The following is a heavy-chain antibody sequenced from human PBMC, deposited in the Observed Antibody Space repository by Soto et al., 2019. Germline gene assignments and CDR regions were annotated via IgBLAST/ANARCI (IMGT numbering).Heavy chain of an antibody. Sequence: GGSLSLSCEGSGFTFSDYYISWIRQAPGKGLEWISYSSNSGTFSRYADSVKGRFSISRDNTKNLLYLQMNSLRAEDTAVYYCSRSGDNYNRLDYWGQGTPVTFSS. CDR3: SRSGDNYNRLDY. D-gene: IGHD1-1*01. J-gene: IGHJ4*02. CDR2: SSNSGTFS. CDR1: GFTFSDYY. V-gene: IGHV3-11*06.